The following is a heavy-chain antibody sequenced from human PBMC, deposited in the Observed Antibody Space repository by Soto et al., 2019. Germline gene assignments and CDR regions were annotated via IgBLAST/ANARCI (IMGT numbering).Heavy chain of an antibody. J-gene: IGHJ3*02. CDR1: GGSISSSSYY. V-gene: IGHV4-39*01. CDR3: ARRSYDSSGYYGVDAFDI. D-gene: IGHD3-22*01. Sequence: PSETLSLTCTVSGGSISSSSYYWGWIRQPPGKGLEWIGSIYYSGSTYYNPSLKSRVTISVDTSKNQFSLKLSSVTAADTAVYYCARRSYDSSGYYGVDAFDIWGQGTMVTVSS. CDR2: IYYSGST.